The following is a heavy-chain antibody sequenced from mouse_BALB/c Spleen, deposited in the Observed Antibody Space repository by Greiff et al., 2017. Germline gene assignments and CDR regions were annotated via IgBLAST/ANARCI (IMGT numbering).Heavy chain of an antibody. J-gene: IGHJ4*01. V-gene: IGHV5-6-5*01. Sequence: EVHLVESGGGLVKPGGSLKLSCAASGFTFSSYAMSWVRQTPEKRLEWVASISSGGSTYYPDSVKGRFTISRDNARNILYLQMSSLRSEDTAMYYCARGKGYDGYDYAMDYWGQGTSVTVSS. CDR2: ISSGGST. CDR1: GFTFSSYA. D-gene: IGHD2-3*01. CDR3: ARGKGYDGYDYAMDY.